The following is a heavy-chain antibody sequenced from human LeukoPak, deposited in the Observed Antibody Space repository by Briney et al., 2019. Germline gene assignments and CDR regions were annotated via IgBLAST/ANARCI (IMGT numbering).Heavy chain of an antibody. Sequence: SVKVSCKASGGTFSSYAISWVRQAPGQGLEWMGRIILIFGTANYAQKFQGRVTITTDESTSTAYMELSSLRSEDTAVYYCARGKYSGWSIFPDYWGQGTLVTVSS. V-gene: IGHV1-69*05. CDR2: IILIFGTA. CDR3: ARGKYSGWSIFPDY. J-gene: IGHJ4*02. CDR1: GGTFSSYA. D-gene: IGHD6-19*01.